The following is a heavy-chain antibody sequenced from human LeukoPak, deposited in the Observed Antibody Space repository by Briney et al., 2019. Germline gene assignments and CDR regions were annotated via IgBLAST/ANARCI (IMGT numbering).Heavy chain of an antibody. CDR2: IYYSGST. CDR3: ASATSRGYSYGPPGEFDY. J-gene: IGHJ4*02. V-gene: IGHV4-61*01. Sequence: SETLSLTCTVSGGSVSSGSYYWSWIRQPAGKGLEWIGYIYYSGSTYYNPSLKSRVTISVDTSKNQFSLKLSSVTAADTAVYYCASATSRGYSYGPPGEFDYWGQGTLVTVSS. D-gene: IGHD5-18*01. CDR1: GGSVSSGSYY.